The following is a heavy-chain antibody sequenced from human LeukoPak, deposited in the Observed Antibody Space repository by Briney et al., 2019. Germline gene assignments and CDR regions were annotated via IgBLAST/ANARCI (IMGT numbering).Heavy chain of an antibody. CDR2: IYYSGST. D-gene: IGHD3-22*01. J-gene: IGHJ4*02. CDR1: GGSISSSSYY. V-gene: IGHV4-39*01. Sequence: SESLSLTCTVSGGSISSSSYYWGWIRQPPGKGLEWIGSIYYSGSTYYNPSLKSRVTISVDTSKNQFSLKLSSVTAADTAVYYCASHYDSSGYALFGYWGQGTLVTVSS. CDR3: ASHYDSSGYALFGY.